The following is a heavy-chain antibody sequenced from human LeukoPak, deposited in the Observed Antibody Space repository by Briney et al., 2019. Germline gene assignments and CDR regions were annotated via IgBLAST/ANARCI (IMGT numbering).Heavy chain of an antibody. J-gene: IGHJ4*02. CDR1: GFTFGDYA. Sequence: HPGGSLRLSCTASGFTFGDYAMSWVRQAPGKGLEWVGFIRSKAYGGTTEYAASVKGRFTISRDDSKSVAYLQMNSLKTEDTAVYYCTRGGVAGRAFDYWGQGTLVTVSS. D-gene: IGHD6-13*01. V-gene: IGHV3-49*04. CDR3: TRGGVAGRAFDY. CDR2: IRSKAYGGTT.